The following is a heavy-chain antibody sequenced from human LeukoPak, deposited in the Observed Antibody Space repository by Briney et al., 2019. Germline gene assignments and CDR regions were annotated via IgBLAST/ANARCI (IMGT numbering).Heavy chain of an antibody. CDR3: ARTNTRTYYYDSSAYYPFDY. CDR1: GGSIGNYY. J-gene: IGHJ4*02. D-gene: IGHD3-22*01. V-gene: IGHV4-4*07. CDR2: ISTSGTT. Sequence: SETLSLTCTVSGGSIGNYYWNWIRQPAGKGLEWIGRISTSGTTNYHPSLKSRVTLSLDTSKNQFSLKLSSVTAADTAVYFCARTNTRTYYYDSSAYYPFDYWGQGTLVTVSS.